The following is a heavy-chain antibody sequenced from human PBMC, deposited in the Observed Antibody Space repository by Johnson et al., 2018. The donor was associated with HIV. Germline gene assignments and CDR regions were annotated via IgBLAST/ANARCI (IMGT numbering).Heavy chain of an antibody. CDR2: ISYDGSNK. CDR1: GFTFSDYY. CDR3: TTGGGYEVGDAFDI. Sequence: QVQLVESGGGLVQPGGSLRLSCVESGFTFSDYYMSWIRQAPGKGLEWVAVISYDGSNKYYADSVKGRFTISRDNSKNTLYLQMNSLRAEDTAVYYCTTGGGYEVGDAFDIWGQGAMVTVSS. J-gene: IGHJ3*02. D-gene: IGHD5-12*01. V-gene: IGHV3-30*19.